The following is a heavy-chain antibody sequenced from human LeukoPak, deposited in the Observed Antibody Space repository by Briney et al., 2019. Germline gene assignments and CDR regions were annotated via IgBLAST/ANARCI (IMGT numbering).Heavy chain of an antibody. CDR1: GFTFSSYS. V-gene: IGHV3-21*01. CDR3: ASGFKYYYDSSGYYFPYYFDY. D-gene: IGHD3-22*01. CDR2: ISSSGSYI. J-gene: IGHJ4*02. Sequence: GGSLRLSCAASGFTFSSYSMNWVRQAPGKGLEWVSSISSSGSYIYYADSVKGRFTISRDNAKNSLYLQMNSLRAEDTAVYYCASGFKYYYDSSGYYFPYYFDYWGQGTLVTVSS.